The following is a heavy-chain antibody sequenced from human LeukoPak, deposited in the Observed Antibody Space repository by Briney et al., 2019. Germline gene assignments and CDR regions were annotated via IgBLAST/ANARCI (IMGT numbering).Heavy chain of an antibody. J-gene: IGHJ5*02. V-gene: IGHV4-30-2*01. CDR2: IFHTGST. CDR3: VRELWFANAPGSWLDP. Sequence: PSETLSLTCVVSGDSISSGAYSWSWIRQPPGKGLEWIGYIFHTGSTFYNPSLKSRLTISVDNSKNQFSLRLSTVTAADTAVYYCVRELWFANAPGSWLDPWGQGTLVTVSS. D-gene: IGHD3-10*01. CDR1: GDSISSGAYS.